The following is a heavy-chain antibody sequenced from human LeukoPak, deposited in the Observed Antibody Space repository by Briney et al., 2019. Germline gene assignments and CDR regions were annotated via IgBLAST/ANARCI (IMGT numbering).Heavy chain of an antibody. V-gene: IGHV3-23*01. CDR2: ISGSGGST. D-gene: IGHD3-22*01. CDR3: ASGPLMYYYDSSGYYSVPFDY. J-gene: IGHJ4*02. Sequence: GGSLRLSCAASGFTFSGYVMTWVRQPPGKGLQWVADISGSGGSTYYADSVKGRFTISRDNAKNTLYLQMNSLRAEDTAVYYCASGPLMYYYDSSGYYSVPFDYWGQGTLVTVSS. CDR1: GFTFSGYV.